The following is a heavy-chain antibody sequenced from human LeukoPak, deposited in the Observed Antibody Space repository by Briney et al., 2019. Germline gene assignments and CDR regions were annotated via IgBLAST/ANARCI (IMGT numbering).Heavy chain of an antibody. V-gene: IGHV4-28*03. CDR3: ARGLQYYDSSGYYFDY. D-gene: IGHD3-22*01. CDR1: GYSISSSNW. Sequence: SETLSLTCAVSGYSISSSNWWGWIRQPPGKGLEWIGEINHSGSTNYNPSLKSRVTISVDTSKNQFSLKLSSVTAADTAVYYCARGLQYYDSSGYYFDYWGQGTLVTVSS. J-gene: IGHJ4*02. CDR2: INHSGST.